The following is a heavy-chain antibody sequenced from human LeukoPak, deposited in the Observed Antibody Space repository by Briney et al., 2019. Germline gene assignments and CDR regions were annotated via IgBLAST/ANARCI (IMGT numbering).Heavy chain of an antibody. J-gene: IGHJ4*02. CDR1: GFTFSGHG. D-gene: IGHD5-18*01. CDR2: ITGSGATT. V-gene: IGHV3-23*01. CDR3: AKRIQSALATGY. Sequence: GGSLRLSCAASGFTFSGHGMNWVRQAPGKGLEWVSGITGSGATTYYADSVKGRFTISRDNSKNTLYLQMNSLRAEDTAVYYCAKRIQSALATGYWGQGTLVTVSS.